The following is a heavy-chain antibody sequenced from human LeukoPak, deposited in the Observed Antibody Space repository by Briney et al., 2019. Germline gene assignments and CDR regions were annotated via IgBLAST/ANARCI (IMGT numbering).Heavy chain of an antibody. CDR2: ISAYNGNT. CDR3: ARGGLSDVMDV. Sequence: RASVKVSCKASGYRFTSYGISWVRQAPGQGLEWMGWISAYNGNTNYEQKFQGRVIMTTDTSTSTAYMELRSLRSDDTAVYYCARGGLSDVMDVWGKGTTVTVSS. CDR1: GYRFTSYG. V-gene: IGHV1-18*01. J-gene: IGHJ6*04. D-gene: IGHD3/OR15-3a*01.